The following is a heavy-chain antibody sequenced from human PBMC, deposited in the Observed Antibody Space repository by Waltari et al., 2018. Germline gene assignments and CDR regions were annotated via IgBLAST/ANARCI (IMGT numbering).Heavy chain of an antibody. CDR1: GYTFTSYD. Sequence: QVQLVQSGAEVKKPGASVKVSCKASGYTFTSYDINWVRQATGQGLEWMGWRNPNSGNPGYGQKFQGRVTMTRNTSISTAYMELSSLRSEDTAVYYCARRSTYYDFWSGYYTAFDIWGQGTMVTVSS. D-gene: IGHD3-3*01. CDR2: RNPNSGNP. CDR3: ARRSTYYDFWSGYYTAFDI. V-gene: IGHV1-8*01. J-gene: IGHJ3*02.